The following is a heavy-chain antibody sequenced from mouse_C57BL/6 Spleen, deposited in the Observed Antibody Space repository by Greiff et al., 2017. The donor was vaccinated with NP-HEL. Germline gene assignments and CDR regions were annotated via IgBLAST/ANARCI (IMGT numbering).Heavy chain of an antibody. Sequence: QVQLQQPGAELVKPGASVKMSCKASGYTFTSYWITWVKQRPGQGLEWIGDIYPGSGSTNYNEKFKSKATLTVDTSSSTAYMQLSSLTSEDSAVYYCAREITTVVEGGAMDYWGQGTSVTVSS. J-gene: IGHJ4*01. CDR3: AREITTVVEGGAMDY. D-gene: IGHD1-1*01. CDR1: GYTFTSYW. CDR2: IYPGSGST. V-gene: IGHV1-55*01.